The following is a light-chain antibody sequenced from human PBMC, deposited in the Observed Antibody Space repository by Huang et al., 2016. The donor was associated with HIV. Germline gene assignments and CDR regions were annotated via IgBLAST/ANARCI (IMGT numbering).Light chain of an antibody. CDR3: QQYYQNPQT. J-gene: IGKJ5*01. Sequence: DIVMTQSPDSLSVSPGARATLDCKSSPSRLSSPNNKNDVAWFQQKPGRPPKLLLYWASTRESGIPERFSGSGSGTDFTLTINNLQPEDVATYYCQQYYQNPQTFGQGT. V-gene: IGKV4-1*01. CDR2: WAS. CDR1: PSRLSSPNNKND.